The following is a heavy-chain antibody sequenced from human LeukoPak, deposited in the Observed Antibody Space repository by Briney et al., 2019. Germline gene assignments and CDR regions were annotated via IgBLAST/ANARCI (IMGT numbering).Heavy chain of an antibody. Sequence: GGSLRLSCAASGFTFSSYGMHWVRQAPGKGLEWVAVISYDGSNKYYADSVKGRFTISRDNSKNTLYLQMNSMRADDKTVYYCAEDTYCSSSSSYLSFVYYYYGMDVWGKGTAVTVSS. CDR3: AEDTYCSSSSSYLSFVYYYYGMDV. CDR1: GFTFSSYG. CDR2: ISYDGSNK. V-gene: IGHV3-30*18. D-gene: IGHD2-2*01. J-gene: IGHJ6*04.